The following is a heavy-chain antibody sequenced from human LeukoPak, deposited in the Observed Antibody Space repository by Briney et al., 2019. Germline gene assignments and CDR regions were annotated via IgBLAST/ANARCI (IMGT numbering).Heavy chain of an antibody. D-gene: IGHD3-16*01. Sequence: SVKVSCTASGGTFSSYAISWVRQAPGQGLEWMGRIIPILGIANYAQKFQGRVTITADKSTSTAYMELSSLRSEDTAVYYCARAEEYNYVSFELWGQGTLVTVAS. CDR3: ARAEEYNYVSFEL. CDR1: GGTFSSYA. V-gene: IGHV1-69*04. CDR2: IIPILGIA. J-gene: IGHJ4*02.